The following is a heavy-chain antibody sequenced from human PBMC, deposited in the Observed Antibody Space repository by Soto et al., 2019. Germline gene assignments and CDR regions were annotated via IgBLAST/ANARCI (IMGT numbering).Heavy chain of an antibody. V-gene: IGHV3-48*02. CDR1: GFTFSSYS. CDR2: ISTSSNTI. CDR3: ARDERYSFDY. Sequence: EVQLVESGGGLVQPGGSLRLSCAASGFTFSSYSMNWVRQAPGKGLEWVSYISTSSNTISYADSVKGRFTISRDDAKNSLYLQRNSRRDGDTAVYYCARDERYSFDYWGQGTLVTVSP. J-gene: IGHJ4*02. D-gene: IGHD1-1*01.